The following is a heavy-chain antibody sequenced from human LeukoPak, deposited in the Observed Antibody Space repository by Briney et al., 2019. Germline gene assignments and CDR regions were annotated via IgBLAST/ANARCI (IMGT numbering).Heavy chain of an antibody. D-gene: IGHD2-2*02. V-gene: IGHV3-23*01. Sequence: PGGSLRLSCAASGFTFSSYAMSWVRQAPGKGLEWVSAIGGSGGSTYYADSVKGRFTISRDNSKNTLYLQMNSLRAEDTAVYYCACTSCYTGYYYYYYMDVWGKGTTVTVSS. CDR3: ACTSCYTGYYYYYYMDV. J-gene: IGHJ6*03. CDR2: IGGSGGST. CDR1: GFTFSSYA.